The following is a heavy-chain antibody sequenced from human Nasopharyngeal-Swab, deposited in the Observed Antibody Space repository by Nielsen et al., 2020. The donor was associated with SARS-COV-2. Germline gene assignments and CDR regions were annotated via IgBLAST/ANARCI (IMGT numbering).Heavy chain of an antibody. J-gene: IGHJ6*03. V-gene: IGHV7-4-1*02. CDR3: ARSPYYYYMDV. Sequence: ASVSGSCTASAYTFTNYAMNWVRQTPGQGLEWMGWLNTNTGNPTYAQGFTGRFVFSLGTSVSTAYLQISSLKAEDTAVYYCARSPYYYYMDVWGKGTTVTVSS. CDR2: LNTNTGNP. CDR1: AYTFTNYA.